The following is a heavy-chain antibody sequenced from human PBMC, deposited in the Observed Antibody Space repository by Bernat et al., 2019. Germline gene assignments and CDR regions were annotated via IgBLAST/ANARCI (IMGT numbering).Heavy chain of an antibody. CDR1: GYSFTSYW. Sequence: EVQLVQSGAEVKKPGESLKISCKGSGYSFTSYWIAWVRQMPGKGLEWMGIIYPGDSDTRYSPSFQGQVTISADKSISTAYLQWSSLKASDTAIYYCARHLQSTRTGNNWYFDLWGRGTLVTVSS. D-gene: IGHD1-1*01. CDR3: ARHLQSTRTGNNWYFDL. CDR2: IYPGDSDT. V-gene: IGHV5-51*01. J-gene: IGHJ2*01.